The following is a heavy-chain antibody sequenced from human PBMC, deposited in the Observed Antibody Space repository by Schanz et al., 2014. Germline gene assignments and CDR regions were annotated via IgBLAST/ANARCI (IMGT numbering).Heavy chain of an antibody. CDR2: ISSGGRNI. CDR3: AKRNHDMQSLPLDY. J-gene: IGHJ4*02. V-gene: IGHV3-21*04. Sequence: EVQLVESGGGLVKPGESLRLSCAASGFIFSAYTMNWVRQAPGKGLEWVSSISSGGRNISYADSLKGRFTISRDNSKNTVYLQMNSLRGEDTCMYYCAKRNHDMQSLPLDYWGQGTLVIVSS. D-gene: IGHD3-9*01. CDR1: GFIFSAYT.